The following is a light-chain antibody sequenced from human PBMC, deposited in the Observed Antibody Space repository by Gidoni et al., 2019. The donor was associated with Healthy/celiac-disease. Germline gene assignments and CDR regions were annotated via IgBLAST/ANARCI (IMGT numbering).Light chain of an antibody. V-gene: IGKV4-1*01. CDR3: QQYYSTPRT. J-gene: IGKJ1*01. CDR1: QSVLYSSNNKNY. CDR2: WAS. Sequence: DIVMTQSPDSLAVSLGERATINCKSSQSVLYSSNNKNYLAWYQQKPGQPPKLLISWASTRESGVPDRFSGSGSGTDFTLTISSLQAEDVAVYYCQQYYSTPRTFXQXTKVEIK.